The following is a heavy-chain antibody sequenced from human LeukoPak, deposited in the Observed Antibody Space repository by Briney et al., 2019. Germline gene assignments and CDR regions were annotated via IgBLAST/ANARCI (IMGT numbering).Heavy chain of an antibody. J-gene: IGHJ4*02. CDR3: ARVGGSYWPSDY. CDR1: GFTFSSYA. V-gene: IGHV3-30-3*01. CDR2: ISYDGSNK. Sequence: GGSLRLSCAASGFTFSSYAMRWVRQAPGKGLEWVAVISYDGSNKYYADSVKGRFTISRDNSKNTLYLQMNSLRAEDTAVYYCARVGGSYWPSDYWGQGTLVTVSS. D-gene: IGHD1-26*01.